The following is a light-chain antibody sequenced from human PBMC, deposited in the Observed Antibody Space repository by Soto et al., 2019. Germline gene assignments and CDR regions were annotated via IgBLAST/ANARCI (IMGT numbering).Light chain of an antibody. CDR1: QSVSSSY. CDR3: QQHVNSPRP. CDR2: GAS. V-gene: IGKV3-20*01. J-gene: IGKJ1*01. Sequence: EIVLTQSPGTLSLSPGERATLSCRASQSVSSSYLAWYQQKPGQAPRLFIYGASSRATGTPDRFSGSGSGTDFPLTISRMESEDLAVYYCQQHVNSPRPFGQGTKVEIK.